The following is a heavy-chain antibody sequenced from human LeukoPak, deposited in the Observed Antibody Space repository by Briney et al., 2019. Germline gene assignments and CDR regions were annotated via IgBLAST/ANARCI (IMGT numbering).Heavy chain of an antibody. CDR3: ARCPPPAYCGGDCPEPFDY. Sequence: PGGSLRLSCAASGFTFSSYSMNWVRQAPGKGLEWVSYISSSSSTIYYADSVKGRFTISRDNAKNSLYLQMNSLRAEDTAVYYCARCPPPAYCGGDCPEPFDYWGQGTLVTVSS. CDR1: GFTFSSYS. J-gene: IGHJ4*02. D-gene: IGHD2-21*02. V-gene: IGHV3-48*04. CDR2: ISSSSSTI.